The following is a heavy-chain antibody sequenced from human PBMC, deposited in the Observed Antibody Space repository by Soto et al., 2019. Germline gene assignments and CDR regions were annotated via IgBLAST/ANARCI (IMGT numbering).Heavy chain of an antibody. CDR2: INPSGGST. J-gene: IGHJ6*02. D-gene: IGHD1-26*01. V-gene: IGHV1-46*01. CDR3: VRQPKLGATMKYGMDA. Sequence: ASVKVSCKASGHTFTSYYMHWVRQAPGQGLEWMGIINPSGGSTSYEQKFQGRVTMTRDTSTSTVYMELSSLRSEDTAVYYCVRQPKLGATMKYGMDAWGQGTTVTVSS. CDR1: GHTFTSYY.